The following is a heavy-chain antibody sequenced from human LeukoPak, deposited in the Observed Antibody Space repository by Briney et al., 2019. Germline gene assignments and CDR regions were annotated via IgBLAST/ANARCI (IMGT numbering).Heavy chain of an antibody. CDR3: AKPVGQGYYMDV. CDR2: ISYDGSNE. J-gene: IGHJ6*03. Sequence: PGGSLRLSCAASGFTFSTYAMHWVRQAPGKGLEWVAVISYDGSNEYYADSVKGRFTISRDNSKNTLYLQMNSLRAEDTAVYYCAKPVGQGYYMDVWGKGTTVTVSS. CDR1: GFTFSTYA. V-gene: IGHV3-30-3*02.